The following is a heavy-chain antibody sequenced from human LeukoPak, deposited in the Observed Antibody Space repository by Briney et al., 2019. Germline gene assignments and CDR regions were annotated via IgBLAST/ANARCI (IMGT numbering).Heavy chain of an antibody. Sequence: GGSLRLSCAASGFTFSSYAMHWVRQAPGKGLEWVAVISYDGSNKYYADSVKGRFTISRDNSKNTLYLQINGLRAEDTALYYCAKGGCSTTSCYSDYWGQGTLVTVSS. V-gene: IGHV3-30-3*01. J-gene: IGHJ4*02. D-gene: IGHD2-2*01. CDR3: AKGGCSTTSCYSDY. CDR1: GFTFSSYA. CDR2: ISYDGSNK.